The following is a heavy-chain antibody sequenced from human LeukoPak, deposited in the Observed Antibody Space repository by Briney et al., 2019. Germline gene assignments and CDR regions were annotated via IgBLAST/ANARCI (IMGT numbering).Heavy chain of an antibody. CDR2: IYYSGST. Sequence: SETLSLTCTVYGGSFSGYYWSWIRQPPGKGLEWIGYIYYSGSTNYNPSLKSRVTISVDTSKNQFSLKLSSVTAADTAVYYCASNSRGIAAAGTGDDAFDIWGQGTMVTVSS. CDR3: ASNSRGIAAAGTGDDAFDI. D-gene: IGHD6-13*01. V-gene: IGHV4-59*08. J-gene: IGHJ3*02. CDR1: GGSFSGYY.